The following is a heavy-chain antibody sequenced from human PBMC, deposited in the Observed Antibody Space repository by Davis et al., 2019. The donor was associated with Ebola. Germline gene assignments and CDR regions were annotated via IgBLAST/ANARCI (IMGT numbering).Heavy chain of an antibody. Sequence: MPSETLSLTCAVYAGSFSGYYWSWIRQPPGKGLEWIGEINHSGSTNYNPSLKSRVTISVDTSKTQFSLKLHSVTVADTAVYYCARAWYRQSSWFGPWGQGTQVIVSS. J-gene: IGHJ5*02. D-gene: IGHD1-1*01. CDR3: ARAWYRQSSWFGP. CDR1: AGSFSGYY. V-gene: IGHV4-34*01. CDR2: INHSGST.